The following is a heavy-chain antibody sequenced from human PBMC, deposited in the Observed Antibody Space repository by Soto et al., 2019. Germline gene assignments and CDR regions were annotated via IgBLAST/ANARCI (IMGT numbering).Heavy chain of an antibody. D-gene: IGHD3-10*01. CDR2: IIPIYGTA. Sequence: SVKVSCKASGGTFSSYAISWVRRAPGQGLEWMGGIIPIYGTANYAQKFQGRVTMTADASTSTAYMELRSLRSDDTAVYYCASTASGSYEDLGYWGQGTLVTVSS. CDR1: GGTFSSYA. V-gene: IGHV1-69*13. CDR3: ASTASGSYEDLGY. J-gene: IGHJ4*02.